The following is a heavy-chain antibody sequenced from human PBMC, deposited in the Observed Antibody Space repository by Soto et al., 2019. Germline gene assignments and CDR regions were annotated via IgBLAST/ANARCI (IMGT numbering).Heavy chain of an antibody. CDR1: GGTFSSYT. J-gene: IGHJ4*02. Sequence: QVQLVQSGAEVKKPGSSVKVSCKASGGTFSSYTISWVRQAPGQGLEWMGRVIPILGIANYAQKFQGRVTITADKSTSTAYMELSSLRSEDTAVYYCARAMYYYDSSGYQYAYWGQGTLVTVSS. D-gene: IGHD3-22*01. V-gene: IGHV1-69*02. CDR2: VIPILGIA. CDR3: ARAMYYYDSSGYQYAY.